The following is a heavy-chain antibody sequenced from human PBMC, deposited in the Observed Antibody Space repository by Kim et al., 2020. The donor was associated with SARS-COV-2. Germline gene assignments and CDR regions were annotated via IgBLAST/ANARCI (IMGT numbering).Heavy chain of an antibody. CDR2: IVVGSGNT. J-gene: IGHJ4*02. D-gene: IGHD2-2*01. V-gene: IGHV1-58*02. CDR3: AAVLDCSSTSCYGGVGDY. CDR1: GFTFTSSA. Sequence: SVKVSCKASGFTFTSSAMQWVRQARGQRLEWIGWIVVGSGNTNYAQKFQERVTITRDMSTSTAYMELSSLRSEDTAVYYCAAVLDCSSTSCYGGVGDYWGQGTLVTVSS.